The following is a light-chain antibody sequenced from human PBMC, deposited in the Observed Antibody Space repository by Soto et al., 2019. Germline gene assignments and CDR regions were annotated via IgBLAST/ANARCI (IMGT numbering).Light chain of an antibody. CDR1: SSNIGAGYD. CDR3: QSYDSSLVRV. CDR2: GNS. J-gene: IGLJ1*01. V-gene: IGLV1-40*01. Sequence: VLTQPPSVSGAPGQRVTISCTGSSSNIGAGYDVHWYQQLPGTAPKLLIYGNSNRPSGVPDRFSGSKSGTSASLAITGLQAEDEADYYCQSYDSSLVRVFGTGTKVTVL.